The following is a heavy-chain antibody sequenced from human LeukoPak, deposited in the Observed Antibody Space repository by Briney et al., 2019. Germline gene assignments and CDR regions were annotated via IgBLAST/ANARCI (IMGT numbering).Heavy chain of an antibody. J-gene: IGHJ3*02. D-gene: IGHD1-1*01. V-gene: IGHV1-46*01. CDR3: AREFADGIKAFDI. CDR2: INPTDGRT. CDR1: GYTFTSHY. Sequence: ASVKVSCKASGYTFTSHYLHWVRQAPGQGLEWMGIINPTDGRTTYPQNFQGRITMTRDTSTSTVNMELISLRYEDTAVYYCAREFADGIKAFDIWGQGTMVPVSS.